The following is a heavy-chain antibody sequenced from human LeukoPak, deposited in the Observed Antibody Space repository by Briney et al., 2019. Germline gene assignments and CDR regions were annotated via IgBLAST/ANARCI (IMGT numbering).Heavy chain of an antibody. Sequence: GGSLRLSCVGSRFTFSNYAMMWVRQTQGKRLEWVSAITGSGTSTFYADSVKGRFTIFRDNFKNTVYLQMNNLRADDSAVYYCARDPNGDYIGAFDFQRWGLGTQVTVSP. CDR3: ARDPNGDYIGAFDFQR. J-gene: IGHJ1*01. CDR1: RFTFSNYA. CDR2: ITGSGTST. V-gene: IGHV3-23*01. D-gene: IGHD4-17*01.